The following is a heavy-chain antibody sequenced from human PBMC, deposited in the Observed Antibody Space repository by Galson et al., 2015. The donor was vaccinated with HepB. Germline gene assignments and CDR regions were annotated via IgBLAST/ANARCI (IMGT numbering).Heavy chain of an antibody. Sequence: SLRLSCAASGSTFSSYGMHWVRQAPGKGLEWVAVIRYDGSNKYYADSVKGRFTISRDNSKNTLYLQMNSLRAEDTAVYYCARPLFVVGATTSFDYWGQGTLVTVSS. CDR3: ARPLFVVGATTSFDY. J-gene: IGHJ4*02. CDR2: IRYDGSNK. CDR1: GSTFSSYG. D-gene: IGHD1-26*01. V-gene: IGHV3-33*01.